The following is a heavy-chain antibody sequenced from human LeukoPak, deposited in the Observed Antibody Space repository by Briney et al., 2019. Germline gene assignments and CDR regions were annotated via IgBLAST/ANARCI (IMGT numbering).Heavy chain of an antibody. CDR3: ARRGGSPLGAFDI. CDR2: IYYSGST. Sequence: PSETLSLTCTVSDGSFKTYYWNWVRQPAGKGLEWFGYIYYSGSTNYNPSLKSRVTISVDTSKNQFSLKLTSVTSADTAMYYCARRGGSPLGAFDIWGQGTMVTVSS. J-gene: IGHJ3*02. CDR1: DGSFKTYY. V-gene: IGHV4-59*01. D-gene: IGHD1-26*01.